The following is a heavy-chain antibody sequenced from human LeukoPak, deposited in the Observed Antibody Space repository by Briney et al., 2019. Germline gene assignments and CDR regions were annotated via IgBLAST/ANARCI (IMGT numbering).Heavy chain of an antibody. CDR1: GFTVSTTY. V-gene: IGHV3-53*01. D-gene: IGHD5-18*01. CDR3: ARDTAIIPENYGMDV. CDR2: IYVDGRT. Sequence: GGSLRLSCAASGFTVSTTYMSWVRQAPGKGLEWVSLIYVDGRTYYADSVKGRFTISRDNSKNTLYLQMNSLRAEDTAVYYCARDTAIIPENYGMDVWGQGTMVTVSS. J-gene: IGHJ6*02.